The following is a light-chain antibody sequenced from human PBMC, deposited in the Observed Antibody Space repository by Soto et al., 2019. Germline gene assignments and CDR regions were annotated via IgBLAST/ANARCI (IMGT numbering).Light chain of an antibody. CDR3: NSFTSSTTYV. CDR2: EVS. J-gene: IGLJ1*01. CDR1: SSDVGGYKY. V-gene: IGLV2-14*01. Sequence: QSVLTQPASVSGSPGQSITISCTGTSSDVGGYKYVSWYQQHPGKAPKLMIYEVSNRPSGVSNRFSGSKSGNTASLTISGLQAEDEADYYCNSFTSSTTYVLGTAKKVTV.